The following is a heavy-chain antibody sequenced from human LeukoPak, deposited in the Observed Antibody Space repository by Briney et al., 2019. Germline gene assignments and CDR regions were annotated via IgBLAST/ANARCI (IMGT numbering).Heavy chain of an antibody. Sequence: GGSLRLSCTASGFTFSRYAMSWVRQAPGKGLEWVSSISGSGGSTYYADSVKGRFTISRDNSKNTLYLQMNGLRAEDTAVYYCAKLKSTVVPAARDYNYYYYMDVWGKGTTVTISS. CDR2: ISGSGGST. V-gene: IGHV3-23*01. D-gene: IGHD2-2*01. CDR1: GFTFSRYA. CDR3: AKLKSTVVPAARDYNYYYYMDV. J-gene: IGHJ6*03.